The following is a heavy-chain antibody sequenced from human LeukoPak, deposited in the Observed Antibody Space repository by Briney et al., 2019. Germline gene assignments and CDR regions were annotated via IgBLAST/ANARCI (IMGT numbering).Heavy chain of an antibody. Sequence: GGSLRLSCEASGFSFSRHWMHWIRQPPGKGLVWVARISDGGSYRSHVGSVEGRFTISRDNVRNILYLHMNELRGEDTAVYYCGSFGISWTSAYWGQGTLVTVSS. V-gene: IGHV3-74*01. CDR3: GSFGISWTSAY. CDR1: GFSFSRHW. J-gene: IGHJ4*02. D-gene: IGHD2-21*01. CDR2: ISDGGSYR.